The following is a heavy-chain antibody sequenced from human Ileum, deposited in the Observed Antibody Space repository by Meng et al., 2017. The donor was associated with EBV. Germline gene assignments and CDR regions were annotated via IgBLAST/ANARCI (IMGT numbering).Heavy chain of an antibody. CDR1: GGPINSSSYY. CDR3: ARPIAAAGWFDP. D-gene: IGHD6-13*01. CDR2: IYYSGRT. V-gene: IGHV4-39*01. Sequence: QLQLQGSGPGLVKPSEPLSLTCTVSGGPINSSSYYGGWIRQPPGKGLEWIGSIYYSGRTYYNPSLKSRVTISVDTSKNQFSLKLSSVTAADTAVYYCARPIAAAGWFDPWGQGTLVTVSS. J-gene: IGHJ5*02.